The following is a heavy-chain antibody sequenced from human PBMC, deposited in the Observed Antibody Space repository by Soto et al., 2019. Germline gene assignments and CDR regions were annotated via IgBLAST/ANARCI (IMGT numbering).Heavy chain of an antibody. V-gene: IGHV3-21*01. CDR1: GFTFSSYS. CDR2: ISSSSSYI. CDR3: VRNRAGGLNYYYYMAV. D-gene: IGHD1-26*01. Sequence: EVQLVESGGGLVKPGGSLRLSCVVSGFTFSSYSMNWVRQAPGKGLEWVSSISSSSSYIYYADSVKGRFTISRDNAKNSLYLQMNSLRADDTAVYYCVRNRAGGLNYYYYMAVWGKGTTVTVSS. J-gene: IGHJ6*03.